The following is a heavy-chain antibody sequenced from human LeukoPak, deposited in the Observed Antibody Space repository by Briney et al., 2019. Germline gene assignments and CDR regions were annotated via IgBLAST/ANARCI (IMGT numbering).Heavy chain of an antibody. D-gene: IGHD3-22*01. CDR1: GGSISSYY. J-gene: IGHJ4*02. CDR3: ASYYYDSSGYYPLAN. CDR2: IYYSGST. Sequence: SETLSLTCTVSGGSISSYYWSWIRQPPGKGLEWMGYIYYSGSTNYNPSLKSRVTISVDTSKNQISLKLSSVTAADTAVYYCASYYYDSSGYYPLANWGQGTLVTVSA. V-gene: IGHV4-59*01.